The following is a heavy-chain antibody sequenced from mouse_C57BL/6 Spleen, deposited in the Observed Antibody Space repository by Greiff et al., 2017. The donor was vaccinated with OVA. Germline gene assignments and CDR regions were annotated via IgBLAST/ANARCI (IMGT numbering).Heavy chain of an antibody. V-gene: IGHV1-74*01. CDR1: GYTFTSYW. CDR3: AMGVVTTYRFAY. J-gene: IGHJ3*01. CDR2: IHPSDSDT. D-gene: IGHD2-5*01. Sequence: VQLQQPGAELVKPGASVKVSCKASGYTFTSYWMHWVKQRPGQGLEWIGRIHPSDSDTNYNQKFKGKATLTVDKSSSTAYMQLSSLTSEDSAVYYCAMGVVTTYRFAYWGQGTLVTVSA.